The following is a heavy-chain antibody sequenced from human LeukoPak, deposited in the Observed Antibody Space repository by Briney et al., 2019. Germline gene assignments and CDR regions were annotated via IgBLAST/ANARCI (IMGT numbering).Heavy chain of an antibody. CDR1: GFTFSSYG. CDR2: ISGSGGST. CDR3: ARGPYYGSGSTIGY. V-gene: IGHV3-23*01. D-gene: IGHD3-10*01. J-gene: IGHJ4*02. Sequence: GGSLRLSCAASGFTFSSYGMSWVRQAPGKGLEWVSAISGSGGSTYYADSVKGRFTISRDNAKNSLYLQMNSLRAEDTAVYYCARGPYYGSGSTIGYWGQGTLVTVSS.